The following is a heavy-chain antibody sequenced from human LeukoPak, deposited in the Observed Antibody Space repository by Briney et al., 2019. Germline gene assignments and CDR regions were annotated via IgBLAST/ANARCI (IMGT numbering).Heavy chain of an antibody. CDR2: ISAYNGNT. Sequence: ASVKVSCKASGGTFSSYAISWVRQAPGQGPEWMGWISAYNGNTNYAQKLQGRVTMTTDTSTSTAYMELRSLRSDDTAVYYCARDSFKSYYYYGMDVWGQGTTVTVSS. J-gene: IGHJ6*02. V-gene: IGHV1-18*01. CDR3: ARDSFKSYYYYGMDV. CDR1: GGTFSSYA.